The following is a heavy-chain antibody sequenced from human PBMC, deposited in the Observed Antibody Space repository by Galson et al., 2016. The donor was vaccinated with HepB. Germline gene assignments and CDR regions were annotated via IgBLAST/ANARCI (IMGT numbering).Heavy chain of an antibody. D-gene: IGHD2-21*02. CDR1: GFSFSDYA. CDR3: AKSGPRDPDCGGDCYVMYFHS. CDR2: LTGSGGGP. J-gene: IGHJ1*01. Sequence: SLRLSCAASGFSFSDYAMSWVRQAPGRGLEWVSSLTGSGGGPYYADAVKGRFTISRDNSKNTVSLQMNSLRVEDTAVYYCAKSGPRDPDCGGDCYVMYFHSWGQGTLVTVSS. V-gene: IGHV3-23*01.